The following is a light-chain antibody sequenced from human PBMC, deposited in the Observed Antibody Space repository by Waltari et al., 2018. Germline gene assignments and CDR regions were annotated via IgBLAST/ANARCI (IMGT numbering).Light chain of an antibody. CDR2: DND. Sequence: QSVLTQPPSVSAAPGQKVTISCSGNISNIGNNYVSWYQQAPGTSTKVLIYDNDKRRSGIPDLFSGSKSGASATLSFPGLQTGDEADYYCAAWDSSLSAAVFGGGTKLTVL. CDR1: ISNIGNNY. CDR3: AAWDSSLSAAV. J-gene: IGLJ2*01. V-gene: IGLV1-51*01.